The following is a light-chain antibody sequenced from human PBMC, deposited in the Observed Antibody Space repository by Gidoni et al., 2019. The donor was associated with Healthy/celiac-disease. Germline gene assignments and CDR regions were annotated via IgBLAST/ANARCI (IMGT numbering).Light chain of an antibody. CDR2: AAS. CDR3: QQANSFLIT. V-gene: IGKV1-12*01. Sequence: DIQMTQSPSSVSASVGDRVTITCRSSQGISSWLAWYQQKPGKAPKLLVYAASSLQSGVPPRFSGSGSGDDFTTTISSLPHEDFANYYCQQANSFLITFGQGTRLEIK. J-gene: IGKJ5*01. CDR1: QGISSW.